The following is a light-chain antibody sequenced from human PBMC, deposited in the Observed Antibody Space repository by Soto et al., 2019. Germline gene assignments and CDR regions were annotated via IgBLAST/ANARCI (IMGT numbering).Light chain of an antibody. CDR1: QSVSEF. CDR2: GAS. Sequence: EIVLTQSPGTLSLSPGERATLSCRASQSVSEFLAWYQQKPGQAPRLLIYGASNRATGIPDRLSGSGSGTDFTLTISRMEPEDFAVYYCQQYGSSGTFGQGTKVDIK. CDR3: QQYGSSGT. J-gene: IGKJ1*01. V-gene: IGKV3-20*01.